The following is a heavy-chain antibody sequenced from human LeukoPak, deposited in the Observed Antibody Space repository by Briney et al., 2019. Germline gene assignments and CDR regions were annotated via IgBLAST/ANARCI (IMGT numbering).Heavy chain of an antibody. D-gene: IGHD3-10*01. CDR2: IYYSGST. Sequence: SETLSLTCTVSGGSISSYYWSWIRQPPGKGLEWIGYIYYSGSTNYNPSLKSRVTISVDTSKNQFSLKLSSVTAADTAVYYCARLLMVRGVRCLDVWGQGTTVTVSS. CDR1: GGSISSYY. V-gene: IGHV4-59*08. CDR3: ARLLMVRGVRCLDV. J-gene: IGHJ6*02.